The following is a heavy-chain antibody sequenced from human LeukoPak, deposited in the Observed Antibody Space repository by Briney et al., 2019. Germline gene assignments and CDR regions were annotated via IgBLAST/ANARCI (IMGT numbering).Heavy chain of an antibody. J-gene: IGHJ4*02. Sequence: PSETLSLTCAVYGGSFSGYYWSWIRQPPGKGLEWIGEINHSGSTNYNPSLKSRVTISVDTSKNQFSLKLSSVTAADTAVYYCARQALRLGATQAWGQGTLVTVSS. CDR2: INHSGST. CDR1: GGSFSGYY. D-gene: IGHD1-26*01. CDR3: ARQALRLGATQA. V-gene: IGHV4-34*01.